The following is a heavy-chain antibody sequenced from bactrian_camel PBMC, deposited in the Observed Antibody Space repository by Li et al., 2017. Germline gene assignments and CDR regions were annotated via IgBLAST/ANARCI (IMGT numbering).Heavy chain of an antibody. J-gene: IGHJ4*01. CDR2: IDTDGST. CDR3: AVDGDPSTAKVEHGIWVDYDYAY. D-gene: IGHD3*01. V-gene: IGHV3S55*01. Sequence: HVQLVESGGGSVQAGGSLRLSCAASGHTYSRYSMAWYRQAPGKGRVGVVAIDTDGSTVYVDVVKGRFTISKDNAGNTWYLQMDSLKPEDTAMYYCAVDGDPSTAKVEHGIWVDYDYAYWGQGTQVTVS. CDR1: GHTYSRYS.